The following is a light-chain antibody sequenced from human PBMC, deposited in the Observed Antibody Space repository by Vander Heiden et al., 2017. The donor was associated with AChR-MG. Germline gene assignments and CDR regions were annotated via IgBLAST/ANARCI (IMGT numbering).Light chain of an antibody. CDR3: SSYAGSNNFVV. CDR2: EVS. V-gene: IGLV2-8*01. Sequence: QSALTQPPSASGSPGQSVPISCTGTSSDVGGYNYVSWYQQHPGEAPNLMIYEVSKRPSGVPDRFSGSKSGNTASLTVSGLQAEDEADYYCSSYAGSNNFVVFGGGTKLTVL. J-gene: IGLJ2*01. CDR1: SSDVGGYNY.